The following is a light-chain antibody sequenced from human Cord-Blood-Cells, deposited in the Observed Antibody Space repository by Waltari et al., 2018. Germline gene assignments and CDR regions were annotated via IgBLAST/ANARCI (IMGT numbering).Light chain of an antibody. CDR1: SSAVGGYNY. CDR2: DVS. CDR3: SSYTSSSTVV. J-gene: IGLJ2*01. V-gene: IGLV2-14*01. Sequence: QSALTQPASVSGSPGQSITISCTGTSSAVGGYNYVPWYQQHPGKAPKLMIYDVSNRPSGVSNRFSGSKSGNMASLTISGLQAEDEADYYCSSYTSSSTVVFGGGTKLTVL.